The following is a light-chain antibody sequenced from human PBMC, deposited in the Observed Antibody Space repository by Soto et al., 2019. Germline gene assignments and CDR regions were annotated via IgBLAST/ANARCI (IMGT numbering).Light chain of an antibody. J-gene: IGLJ2*01. Sequence: QSVLTQSPSVSAAPGQQVTISCSGSSSNIGNNYVSWYQQLPGTAPKLLIYDNNKRPSGIPDRFSGSKSGTSGTLDITGLQTGDEADYYCATWDGSLPGEVFGGGTQLT. CDR1: SSNIGNNY. CDR3: ATWDGSLPGEV. V-gene: IGLV1-51*01. CDR2: DNN.